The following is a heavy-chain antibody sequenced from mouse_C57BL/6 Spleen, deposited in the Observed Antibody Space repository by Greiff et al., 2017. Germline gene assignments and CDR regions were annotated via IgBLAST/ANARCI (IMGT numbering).Heavy chain of an antibody. CDR1: GYTFTDYE. CDR2: IDPETGGT. V-gene: IGHV1-15*01. Sequence: QVQLQQSGAELVRPGASVTLSCKASGYTFTDYEMHWVKQTPVQGLEWIGAIDPETGGTAYNQKFKGKAILTADKSSSTAYMELRSLTSEDSAVYYCTRSDYSNYPWFAYWGQGTLVTVSA. J-gene: IGHJ3*01. D-gene: IGHD2-5*01. CDR3: TRSDYSNYPWFAY.